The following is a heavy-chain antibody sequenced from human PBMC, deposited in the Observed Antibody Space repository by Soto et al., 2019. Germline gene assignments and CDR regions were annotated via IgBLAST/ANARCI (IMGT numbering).Heavy chain of an antibody. CDR3: ARVTTMVRAFDY. J-gene: IGHJ4*02. V-gene: IGHV1-3*01. CDR1: GYTFTSYA. CDR2: INAGNGNT. Sequence: QVQLVQSGAEVKKPGASVKVSCKASGYTFTSYAMHWVRQAPGQRLEWMGWINAGNGNTKYSQKFHGRVTITRDTSARTAYMELSSLRSEDTSVYFCARVTTMVRAFDYWGQGTLVTVSS. D-gene: IGHD3-10*01.